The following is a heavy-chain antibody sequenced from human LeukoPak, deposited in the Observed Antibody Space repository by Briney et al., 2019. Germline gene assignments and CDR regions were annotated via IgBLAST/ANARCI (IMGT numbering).Heavy chain of an antibody. CDR2: LSFGGST. CDR3: AREGLPGLCTSTSCYAVFDP. CDR1: GGSISSSCYF. V-gene: IGHV4-39*02. D-gene: IGHD2-2*01. Sequence: KPSETLSLTCAVSGGSISSSCYFWVWIRQSPGNGLEWIGSLSFGGSTYYNPSLKSRGTISGDTAKTHVSLKLISVSAADTAVYYCAREGLPGLCTSTSCYAVFDPWGQGTLVTVSS. J-gene: IGHJ5*02.